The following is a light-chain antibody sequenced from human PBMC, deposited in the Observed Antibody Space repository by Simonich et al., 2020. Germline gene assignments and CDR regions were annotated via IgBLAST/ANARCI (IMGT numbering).Light chain of an antibody. Sequence: DIVMTQSPDSLAVSLGERATINCKSSQSVLYSSNNKNYLACDQQKPGQPPKLLIYWASTREAGVPDRISGSGSGTDFTLTISSLQAEDVAVYYCQQYYSTPYTFGQGTKLEIK. CDR1: QSVLYSSNNKNY. CDR3: QQYYSTPYT. CDR2: WAS. J-gene: IGKJ2*01. V-gene: IGKV4-1*01.